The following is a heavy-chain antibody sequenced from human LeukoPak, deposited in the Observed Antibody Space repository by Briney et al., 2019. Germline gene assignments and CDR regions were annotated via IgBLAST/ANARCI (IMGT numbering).Heavy chain of an antibody. J-gene: IGHJ4*02. CDR2: IKQDGSEK. D-gene: IGHD3-3*01. V-gene: IGHV3-7*01. CDR1: GFTFSSYS. CDR3: ARSFSIKIFGVVIY. Sequence: GGSLRLSGAASGFTFSSYSMNRVRQAPGKGLEWVANIKQDGSEKYYVDSVKGRFTISRDNSKNSLYLQMNDLRAEDTAVYYCARSFSIKIFGVVIYWGQGTLVTVSS.